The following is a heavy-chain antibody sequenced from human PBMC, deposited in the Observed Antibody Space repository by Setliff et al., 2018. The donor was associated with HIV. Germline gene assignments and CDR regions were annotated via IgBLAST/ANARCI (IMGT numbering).Heavy chain of an antibody. CDR2: INPSDGTT. Sequence: ASVKVSCKASGYTFTSCFMHWVRQAPGQGLEYIGIINPSDGTTAYVERFQGRVSMTSDTSTSTVYMEMSNLRSEDTAIYYCAREYHTEATGRRLANYFDYWGQGTLVTVSS. D-gene: IGHD6-13*01. V-gene: IGHV1-46*01. CDR3: AREYHTEATGRRLANYFDY. J-gene: IGHJ4*02. CDR1: GYTFTSCF.